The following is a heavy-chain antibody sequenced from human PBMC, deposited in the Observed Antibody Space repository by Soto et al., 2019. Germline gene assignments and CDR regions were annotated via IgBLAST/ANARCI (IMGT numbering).Heavy chain of an antibody. V-gene: IGHV4-30-4*01. CDR2: IYYSGST. CDR1: GGPMRSGDYY. Sequence: PSETLSLTCTVSGGPMRSGDYYWSWVRRPRGKGLEWIGYIYYSGSTYYNPSLKSRVTISVDTSKNQFSLKLSSVTAADTAVYYCAAGPWIQLWFSPDAFDIWGQGTMVTVSS. CDR3: AAGPWIQLWFSPDAFDI. D-gene: IGHD5-18*01. J-gene: IGHJ3*02.